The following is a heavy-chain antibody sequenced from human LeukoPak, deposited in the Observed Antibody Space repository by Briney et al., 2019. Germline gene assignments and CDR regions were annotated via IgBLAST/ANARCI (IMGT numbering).Heavy chain of an antibody. CDR3: ARGVAIEFDI. D-gene: IGHD2-15*01. Sequence: SETLSLTCSVSGGSISSNNYYWGWIRQPPGVGLEWIGTIYYSGRTNYNPSLKSRVTISVDTSKNQFSLKLSSVTAADTAVYFCARGVAIEFDIWGQGTLVTVSS. J-gene: IGHJ4*02. V-gene: IGHV4-39*07. CDR2: IYYSGRT. CDR1: GGSISSNNYY.